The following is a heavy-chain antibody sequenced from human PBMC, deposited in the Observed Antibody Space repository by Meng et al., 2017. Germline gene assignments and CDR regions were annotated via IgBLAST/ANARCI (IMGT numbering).Heavy chain of an antibody. V-gene: IGHV1-2*06. D-gene: IGHD3-10*01. J-gene: IGHJ4*02. CDR3: ASELNTYGSGSYAY. Sequence: HVQLVRFGVEWNKHGASMQVACKDSGYHFTGYYMHWVRPAPGQGLEWMGRINPNSGGTNYEQKFQGRVTMTRDTSISTAYMELSRLRSDDTAVYYCASELNTYGSGSYAYWGQGTLVTVSS. CDR1: GYHFTGYY. CDR2: INPNSGGT.